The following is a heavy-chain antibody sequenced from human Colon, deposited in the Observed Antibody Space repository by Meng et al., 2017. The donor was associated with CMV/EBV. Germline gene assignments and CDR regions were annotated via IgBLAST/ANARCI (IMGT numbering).Heavy chain of an antibody. V-gene: IGHV4-34*01. Sequence: QSQLKQWGAGLLKPSETLSLTCAVYGGSFSGYYWSWIRQPPGKGLEWIGEINHSGSTNYNPSLKSRVTISVDTSKNQFSLKLSSVTAADTAVYYCARKWELGAFDIWGQGTMVTVSS. CDR1: GGSFSGYY. CDR2: INHSGST. CDR3: ARKWELGAFDI. J-gene: IGHJ3*02. D-gene: IGHD1-26*01.